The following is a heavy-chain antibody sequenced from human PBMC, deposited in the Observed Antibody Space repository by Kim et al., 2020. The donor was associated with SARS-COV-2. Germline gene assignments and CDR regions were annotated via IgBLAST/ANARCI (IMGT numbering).Heavy chain of an antibody. D-gene: IGHD3-22*01. J-gene: IGHJ4*02. Sequence: ASSGKGRFTISSDNSKTTLYLQTTSLRAEDTAVYYCARGDTSGYFYPFDYWGQGTLVTVSS. CDR3: ARGDTSGYFYPFDY. V-gene: IGHV3-30*01.